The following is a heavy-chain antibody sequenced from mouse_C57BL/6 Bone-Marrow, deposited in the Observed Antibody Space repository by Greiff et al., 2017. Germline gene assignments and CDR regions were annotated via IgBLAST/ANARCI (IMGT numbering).Heavy chain of an antibody. Sequence: VQLQESGAELVKPGASVKLSCKASGYTFTEYTIHWVKQRSGQGLEWIGWFYPGSGSIKYNEKFKDKATLTADKSSSTVYMELIRLTRRDAAVYFGASREATITTVEATPSWVAYWGQGTLVTVSA. CDR3: ASREATITTVEATPSWVAY. D-gene: IGHD1-1*01. J-gene: IGHJ3*01. V-gene: IGHV1-62-2*01. CDR1: GYTFTEYT. CDR2: FYPGSGSI.